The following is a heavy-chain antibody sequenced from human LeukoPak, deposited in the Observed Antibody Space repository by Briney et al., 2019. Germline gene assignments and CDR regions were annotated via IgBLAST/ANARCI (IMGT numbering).Heavy chain of an antibody. D-gene: IGHD1-26*01. Sequence: PSETLSLTCSVSGGSFSSYYWSCIRQPPGKGLELIGYMYDSGSTNYNPSLKSRVTISVDTSKNQFSLRLSSVTAADTAVYYCARHGGSYTFDLWGQGVLVTVSS. CDR2: MYDSGST. V-gene: IGHV4-59*01. J-gene: IGHJ4*02. CDR3: ARHGGSYTFDL. CDR1: GGSFSSYY.